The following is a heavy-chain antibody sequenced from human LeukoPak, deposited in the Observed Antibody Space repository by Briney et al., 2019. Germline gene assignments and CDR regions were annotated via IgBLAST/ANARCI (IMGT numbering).Heavy chain of an antibody. CDR2: IKQDGSEK. CDR3: ARPLTGDHGAFDI. CDR1: GFTFSSYW. J-gene: IGHJ3*02. Sequence: PGGSLRLSCAASGFTFSSYWMSWVRQAPGKGLEWVANIKQDGSEKYYVDSVKGRFTISRDNSKNTLYLQMNSLRAEDTAVYYCARPLTGDHGAFDIWGQGTMVTVSS. D-gene: IGHD7-27*01. V-gene: IGHV3-7*01.